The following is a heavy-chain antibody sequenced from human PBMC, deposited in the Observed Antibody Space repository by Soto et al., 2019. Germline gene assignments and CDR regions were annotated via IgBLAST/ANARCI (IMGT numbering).Heavy chain of an antibody. Sequence: QLQLQESGPGLVKPSETLSLTCTVSGGSISSSDSYWVWIRQPPGKGLEWIGSFYFGGSTYFNPSLKSRATISFDTSKNLYTLNLISVNAADTAIYYCARRGLLLGPVWVQGTMVSVSS. J-gene: IGHJ3*01. CDR3: ARRGLLLGPV. CDR1: GGSISSSDSY. D-gene: IGHD2-8*01. V-gene: IGHV4-39*01. CDR2: FYFGGST.